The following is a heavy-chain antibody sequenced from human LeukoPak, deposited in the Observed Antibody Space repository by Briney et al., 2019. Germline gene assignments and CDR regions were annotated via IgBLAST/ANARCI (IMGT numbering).Heavy chain of an antibody. D-gene: IGHD5-12*01. CDR1: GYTFTSHY. CDR3: AREYSGYDDAFDI. Sequence: ASVKVSCKASGYTFTSHYMHWVRQAPGQGLEWMGIINPSGGSTSYAQKFQGRVTMTRDTSTSTVYMELSSLRSEDTAVYYCAREYSGYDDAFDIWGQGTMVTVSS. J-gene: IGHJ3*02. V-gene: IGHV1-46*01. CDR2: INPSGGST.